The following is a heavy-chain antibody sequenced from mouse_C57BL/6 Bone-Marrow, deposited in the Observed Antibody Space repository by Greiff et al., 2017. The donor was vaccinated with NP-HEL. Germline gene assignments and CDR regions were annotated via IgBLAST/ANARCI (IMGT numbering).Heavy chain of an antibody. CDR2: IYPGSGST. J-gene: IGHJ2*01. CDR3: ARKVAPLDY. D-gene: IGHD1-1*01. V-gene: IGHV1-55*01. Sequence: QVQLKQSGAELVKPGASVKMSCKASGYTFTSYWITWVKQRPGQGLEWIGDIYPGSGSTNYNEKFKSKATLTVDTSSSTAYMQLSSLTSEDSAVYYCARKVAPLDYWGQGTTLTVSS. CDR1: GYTFTSYW.